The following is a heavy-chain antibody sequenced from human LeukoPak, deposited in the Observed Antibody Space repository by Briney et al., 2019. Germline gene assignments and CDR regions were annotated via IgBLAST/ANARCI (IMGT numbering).Heavy chain of an antibody. CDR3: ARTPVGATTGFDY. J-gene: IGHJ4*02. CDR1: GFTFSSYE. Sequence: PGGSLRLSCAASGFTFSSYEMNWVRQAPGKGLEWVSYSSSSGSTIYYADSVKGRFTISRDNATNSLYLQMNSLRAEDTAVYYCARTPVGATTGFDYWGQGTVVTVSS. D-gene: IGHD1-26*01. CDR2: SSSSGSTI. V-gene: IGHV3-48*03.